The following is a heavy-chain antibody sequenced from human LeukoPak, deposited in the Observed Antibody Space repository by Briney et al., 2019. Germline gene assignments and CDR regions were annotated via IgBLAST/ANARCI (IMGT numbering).Heavy chain of an antibody. Sequence: GGSLRLSCAASGFTFSSYGMHWVRQAPGKGLEWVAFIRYDGSNKYYADSVKGRFTISRDNSKNTLYLQMNSLRAEDTSLYYCAARPGIEVAGFDFWGQGTLVTVSS. V-gene: IGHV3-30*02. J-gene: IGHJ4*02. CDR2: IRYDGSNK. D-gene: IGHD6-19*01. CDR1: GFTFSSYG. CDR3: AARPGIEVAGFDF.